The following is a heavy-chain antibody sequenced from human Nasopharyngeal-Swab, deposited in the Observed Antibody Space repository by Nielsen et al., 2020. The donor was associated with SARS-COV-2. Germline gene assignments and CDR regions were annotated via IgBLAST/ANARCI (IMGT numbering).Heavy chain of an antibody. J-gene: IGHJ3*02. CDR1: GFTFSSYA. V-gene: IGHV3-23*03. D-gene: IGHD2-2*01. CDR2: IYSGGSST. Sequence: LKISCAASGFTFSSYAMSWVRQAPGMGLEWVSIIYSGGSSTYYADSVKGRFTISRDNSKSMLYLQMNSLRAEDTAVYYCARGPRYQPDAFDIWGQGTMVTVSS. CDR3: ARGPRYQPDAFDI.